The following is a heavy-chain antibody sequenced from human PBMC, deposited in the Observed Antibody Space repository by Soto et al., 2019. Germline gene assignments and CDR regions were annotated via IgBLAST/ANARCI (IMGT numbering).Heavy chain of an antibody. CDR2: IFYSGST. Sequence: ETLSLTCTVSGGSISRTSYYWGWVRQPPGKGLEWIGGIFYSGSTYYNPSLKSRVTISVDTSKNQFSLKLSSVTAADTAVYYCARMGLDDTLTGYYFDHWGQGSLVTVSS. V-gene: IGHV4-39*01. CDR1: GGSISRTSYY. J-gene: IGHJ4*02. CDR3: ARMGLDDTLTGYYFDH. D-gene: IGHD3-9*01.